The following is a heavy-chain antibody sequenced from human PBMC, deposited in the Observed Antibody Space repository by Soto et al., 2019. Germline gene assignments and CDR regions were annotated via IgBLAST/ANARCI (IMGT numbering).Heavy chain of an antibody. CDR2: ISGGGDRT. CDR3: TWSLVARDAFDE. J-gene: IGHJ3*01. Sequence: GGSLRLSCAASVFTFSTSVMSWVRQAPGKGLQWVSSISGGGDRTYYADSVKGRFTVSRDNSKNTLYLDMNTVTADDTALYYCTWSLVARDAFDEWGQGTMVTV. V-gene: IGHV3-23*01. D-gene: IGHD5-12*01. CDR1: VFTFSTSV.